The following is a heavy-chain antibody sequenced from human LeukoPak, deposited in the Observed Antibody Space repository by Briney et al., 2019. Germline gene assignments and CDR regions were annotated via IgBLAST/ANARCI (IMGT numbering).Heavy chain of an antibody. CDR1: GFTFSDYY. V-gene: IGHV3-11*01. CDR3: ARGAVVVPAAI. CDR2: ISSSGSTI. Sequence: GGSLRLSCAASGFTFSDYYMSWMRPAPGKGLEWVSYISSSGSTIYYADSVKVRFTISRDNAKNSLYLQMNSLRAEDTAVYYCARGAVVVPAAIWGQGTLVTVSS. D-gene: IGHD2-2*01. J-gene: IGHJ4*02.